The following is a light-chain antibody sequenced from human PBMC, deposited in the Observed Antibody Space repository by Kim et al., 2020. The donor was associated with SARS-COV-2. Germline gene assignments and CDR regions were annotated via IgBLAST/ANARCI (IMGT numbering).Light chain of an antibody. V-gene: IGLV6-57*04. CDR2: EDD. CDR1: RGSIDDNY. Sequence: FMLSQPHSVSESPGKTVTISCTRSRGSIDDNYVQWYQQRPGGVPTTVIYEDDQRPSGVPDRFSGSIDKSSNSASLTISGLKPEDEADYYCQSYNRSIVVFGGGTQLTVL. CDR3: QSYNRSIVV. J-gene: IGLJ2*01.